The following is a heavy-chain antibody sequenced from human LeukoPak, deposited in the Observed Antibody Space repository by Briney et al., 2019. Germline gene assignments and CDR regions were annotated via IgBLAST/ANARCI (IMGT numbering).Heavy chain of an antibody. D-gene: IGHD6-19*01. CDR2: ISSSSSYI. J-gene: IGHJ4*02. V-gene: IGHV3-21*01. Sequence: GGSLRLSCAASGFTSSSYSMNWVRQAPGKGLEWVSSISSSSSYIYYADSVKGRFTISRDNAKNSLYLQMNSLRAEDTAVYYCAVLGIAVFEGVYWGQGTLVTVSS. CDR1: GFTSSSYS. CDR3: AVLGIAVFEGVY.